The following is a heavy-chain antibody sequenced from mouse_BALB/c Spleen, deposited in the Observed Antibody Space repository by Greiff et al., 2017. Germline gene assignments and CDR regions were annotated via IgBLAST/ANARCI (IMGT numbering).Heavy chain of an antibody. D-gene: IGHD1-1*02. CDR1: GYTFTSYW. CDR2: IYPGNSDT. V-gene: IGHV1-5*01. J-gene: IGHJ1*01. CDR3: TRWGGFYWYFDV. Sequence: DVKLQESGTVLARPGASVKMSCKASGYTFTSYWMHWVKQRPGQGLEWIGAIYPGNSDTSYNQKFKGKAKLTAVTSTSTAYMELSSLTNEDSAVYYCTRWGGFYWYFDVWGAGTTVTVSS.